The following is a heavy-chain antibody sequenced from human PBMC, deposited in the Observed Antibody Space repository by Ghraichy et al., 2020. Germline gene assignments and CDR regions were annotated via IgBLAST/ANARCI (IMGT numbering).Heavy chain of an antibody. CDR2: IYHSGST. D-gene: IGHD6-6*01. Sequence: SETLSLTCAVSGGSISSSNWWSWVRQPPGKGLEWIGEIYHSGSTNYNPSLKSRVTISVDKSKNQFSLKLSSVTAADTAVYYCSRAAKLATSIAARLGHPTGDLKTNYYYYGMDVWGQGTTVTVSS. J-gene: IGHJ6*02. CDR1: GGSISSSNW. V-gene: IGHV4-4*02. CDR3: SRAAKLATSIAARLGHPTGDLKTNYYYYGMDV.